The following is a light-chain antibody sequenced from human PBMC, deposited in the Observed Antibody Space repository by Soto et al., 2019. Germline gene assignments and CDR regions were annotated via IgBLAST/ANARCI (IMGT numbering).Light chain of an antibody. CDR2: RAS. CDR1: QSLVYSDGNSY. CDR3: RQGTKWPTTT. J-gene: IGKJ5*01. V-gene: IGKV2-30*01. Sequence: DVVMTQSPLSLPVTLGQPASMSCRSSQSLVYSDGNSYLSWFQQRPGQSPRRLIYRASNRDSGVPDRFSGSGSGTDFTLKISRGEAEDVGVSFCRQGTKWPTTTFGQGT.